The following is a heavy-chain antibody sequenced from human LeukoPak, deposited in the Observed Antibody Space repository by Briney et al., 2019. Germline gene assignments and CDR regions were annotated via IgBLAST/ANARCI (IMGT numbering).Heavy chain of an antibody. D-gene: IGHD6-19*01. V-gene: IGHV3-43*02. CDR2: VKGEAVNI. Sequence: GGSLRLSCAASGFIFNAYALHWVRQAPGKGLEWVSMVKGEAVNIDYARSVKGRFTDSKDNSRNSLYLQMSNLRTEDPALYYCVRDTGSGWDFDYWGRGTLVTVSS. CDR1: GFIFNAYA. CDR3: VRDTGSGWDFDY. J-gene: IGHJ4*02.